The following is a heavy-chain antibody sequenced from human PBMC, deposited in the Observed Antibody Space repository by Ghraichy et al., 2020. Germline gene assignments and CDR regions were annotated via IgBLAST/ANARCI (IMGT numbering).Heavy chain of an antibody. CDR3: VRGSGDRSVFYYGPFDM. V-gene: IGHV3-72*01. CDR2: IREKSNGYTT. D-gene: IGHD4-17*01. CDR1: GFSFSDHD. J-gene: IGHJ3*02. Sequence: GGSLRLSCTASGFSFSDHDMDWVRQTPGKGLEWVGRIREKSNGYTTVYAASVKGRFTVSRDDSKNSVFLQMNSLETEDTAVYYCVRGSGDRSVFYYGPFDMWGQGTVVTVSS.